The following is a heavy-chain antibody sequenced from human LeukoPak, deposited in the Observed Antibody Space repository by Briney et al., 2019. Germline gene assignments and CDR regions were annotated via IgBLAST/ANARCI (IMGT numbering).Heavy chain of an antibody. CDR3: ARVGSYSFDY. CDR1: GFTFSSYA. V-gene: IGHV3-30-3*01. D-gene: IGHD1-26*01. CDR2: ISYDGSNK. Sequence: GRSLRLSCAASGFTFSSYAMHWVRQAPGKGLEWVAVISYDGSNKYYADSVKGRFTISGDNSKNTLYLQMNSLRAEDTAMYYCARVGSYSFDYWGQGTLVTVSS. J-gene: IGHJ4*02.